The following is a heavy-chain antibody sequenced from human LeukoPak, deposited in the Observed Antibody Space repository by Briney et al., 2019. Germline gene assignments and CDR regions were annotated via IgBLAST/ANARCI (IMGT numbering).Heavy chain of an antibody. CDR2: ISSSSSYI. Sequence: KPGGSLRLSCAASGFTFSSYSMNWVRQAPGKGLEWVSSISSSSSYIYYADSVKGRFTISRDNAKTSLYLQMNSLRAEDTAVYYCARDPRVDSSSWFYYYYMDVWGKGTTVTVSS. V-gene: IGHV3-21*01. D-gene: IGHD6-6*01. J-gene: IGHJ6*03. CDR3: ARDPRVDSSSWFYYYYMDV. CDR1: GFTFSSYS.